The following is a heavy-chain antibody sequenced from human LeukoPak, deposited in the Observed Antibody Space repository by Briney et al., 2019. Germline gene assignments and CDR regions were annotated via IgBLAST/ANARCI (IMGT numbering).Heavy chain of an antibody. CDR1: GFTFSSYA. V-gene: IGHV3-23*01. D-gene: IGHD1-14*01. CDR3: ARQRTVGSSISY. CDR2: ISGSGGST. J-gene: IGHJ4*02. Sequence: PGGSLRLSCAASGFTFSSYAMSWVRQAPGKGLEWVSAISGSGGSTDYADSVKGRFTISRDNSKNTLYLQMNSLRAEDTAVYYCARQRTVGSSISYWGQGTLVTVSS.